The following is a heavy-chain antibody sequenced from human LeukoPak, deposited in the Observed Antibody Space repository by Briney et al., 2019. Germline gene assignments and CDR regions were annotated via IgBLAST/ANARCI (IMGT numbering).Heavy chain of an antibody. Sequence: PSETLSLTCTVSGGSISSYYWSWIRQPPGKGLEWIGYIYYSGSTNYNPPLKSRVTISVDTSKNQFSLKLSSVTAADTAVYYCARERRYSSSWYPGNWFDPWGQGTLVTVSS. CDR2: IYYSGST. D-gene: IGHD6-13*01. V-gene: IGHV4-59*01. J-gene: IGHJ5*02. CDR1: GGSISSYY. CDR3: ARERRYSSSWYPGNWFDP.